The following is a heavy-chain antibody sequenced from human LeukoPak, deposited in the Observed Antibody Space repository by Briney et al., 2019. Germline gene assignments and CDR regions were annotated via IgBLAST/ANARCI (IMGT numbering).Heavy chain of an antibody. Sequence: GGSLRLSCVASGFTFSSYGMHWVRQGPGKGLEWVAVIWYDGSKKDHAESVEGRFTISRDNTQNTLYLQMNSLRPEDTAVHFCVAGGVVETLYNSYGLDVWGPGTTVSVSS. CDR3: VAGGVVETLYNSYGLDV. V-gene: IGHV3-33*03. J-gene: IGHJ6*02. D-gene: IGHD2-15*01. CDR1: GFTFSSYG. CDR2: IWYDGSKK.